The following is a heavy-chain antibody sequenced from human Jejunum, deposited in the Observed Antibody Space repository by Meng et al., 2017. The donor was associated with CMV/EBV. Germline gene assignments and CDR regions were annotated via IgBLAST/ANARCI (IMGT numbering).Heavy chain of an antibody. Sequence: VPLQQWGSGLLKPSETLSLTCTVYGESFSGYYWTWIRQPPGKGLEWIGEINHSGSTNYNPSLKSRVTILVDTSKRRFSLRLSFVTAADTAVYYCARVGGAQHGDFDFWGQGTLVTVSS. CDR2: INHSGST. CDR3: ARVGGAQHGDFDF. J-gene: IGHJ4*02. CDR1: GESFSGYY. V-gene: IGHV4-34*01. D-gene: IGHD4-17*01.